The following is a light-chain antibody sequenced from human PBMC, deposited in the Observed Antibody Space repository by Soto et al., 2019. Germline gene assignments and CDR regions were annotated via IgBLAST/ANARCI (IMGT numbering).Light chain of an antibody. CDR2: HAS. Sequence: EVVSTQSPATLSLSPGESATLSCRASESVGSYLAWYQQRPGQAPRLVVYHASTRATGIPARFSGSGSGTDFTLTISSLEPEDFAVYYCQQGGNRPPRTFGQGTKVEVK. V-gene: IGKV3-11*01. CDR3: QQGGNRPPRT. J-gene: IGKJ1*01. CDR1: ESVGSY.